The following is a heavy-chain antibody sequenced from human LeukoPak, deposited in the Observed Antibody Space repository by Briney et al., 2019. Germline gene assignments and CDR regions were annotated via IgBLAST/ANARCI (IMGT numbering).Heavy chain of an antibody. CDR1: GFTFSSYA. V-gene: IGHV3-7*01. D-gene: IGHD3-10*01. Sequence: GRSLRLSCAASGFTFSSYAMHWVRQAPGKGLEWVANIKQDGSEKYYVDSVKGRFTISRDNAKNSLYLEMNSLRAEDTAVYYCARSLISRGSGSYSSDYWGQGTLVTVSS. CDR3: ARSLISRGSGSYSSDY. CDR2: IKQDGSEK. J-gene: IGHJ4*02.